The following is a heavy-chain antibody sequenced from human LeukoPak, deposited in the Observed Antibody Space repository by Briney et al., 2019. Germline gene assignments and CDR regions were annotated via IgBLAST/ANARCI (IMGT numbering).Heavy chain of an antibody. J-gene: IGHJ3*02. D-gene: IGHD2-21*01. CDR2: INHSGST. V-gene: IGHV4-34*01. CDR1: GGSFSGYY. CDR3: ASGSLVVVVTYGFDI. Sequence: PSETLSLTCAVYGGSFSGYYWSWIRQPPGKGLEWIGEINHSGSTNYNPSFNSRVTMSVDKSKNQFSLNLKSVTAADTALYYCASGSLVVVVTYGFDIWGRGTAVTVSS.